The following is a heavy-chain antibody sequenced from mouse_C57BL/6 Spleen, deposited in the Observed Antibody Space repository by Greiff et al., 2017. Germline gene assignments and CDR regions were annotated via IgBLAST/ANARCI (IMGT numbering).Heavy chain of an antibody. CDR3: ASTPYYSGSSLYYAMDY. CDR1: GYTFTSYE. D-gene: IGHD1-1*01. CDR2: IYPRDGST. J-gene: IGHJ4*01. V-gene: IGHV1-85*01. Sequence: QVQLKQSGPELVKPGASVKLSCKASGYTFTSYEINWVKQRPGQGLEWIGWIYPRDGSTKYNEKFKGKATLTVDTSSSTAYMELHSLTSEDTAVYFSASTPYYSGSSLYYAMDYWGHGPSVTVSS.